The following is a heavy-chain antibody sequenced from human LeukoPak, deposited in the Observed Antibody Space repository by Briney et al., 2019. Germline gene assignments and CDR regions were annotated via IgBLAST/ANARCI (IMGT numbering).Heavy chain of an antibody. CDR1: GGSISSYY. Sequence: SETLSLTCTVSGGSISSYYWSWIRQPPGKGLEWIGYIYYSGSTNYNPSLKSRVTISVDTSKNQFSLKLSSVTAADTAVYYCARGDYYDSSGYYYFDYWGQGTLVTVSS. D-gene: IGHD3-22*01. CDR2: IYYSGST. CDR3: ARGDYYDSSGYYYFDY. V-gene: IGHV4-59*01. J-gene: IGHJ4*02.